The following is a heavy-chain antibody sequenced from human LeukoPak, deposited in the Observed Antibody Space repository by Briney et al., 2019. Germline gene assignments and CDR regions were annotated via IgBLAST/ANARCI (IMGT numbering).Heavy chain of an antibody. CDR3: AKETNYDIFTGYYKSDAFDI. V-gene: IGHV3-21*01. CDR2: ISGSSSYI. J-gene: IGHJ3*02. Sequence: GGSLRLSCAASGFTFSDAWMSWVRQAPGKGLEWVSSISGSSSYIYYADSVKGRFTISRDNAQNSLYLQMNSLRAEDTAVYYCAKETNYDIFTGYYKSDAFDIWGQGTMVTVSS. D-gene: IGHD3-9*01. CDR1: GFTFSDAW.